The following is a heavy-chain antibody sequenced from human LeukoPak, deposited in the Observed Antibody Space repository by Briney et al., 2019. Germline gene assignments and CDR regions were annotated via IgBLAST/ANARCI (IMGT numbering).Heavy chain of an antibody. V-gene: IGHV5-51*01. CDR3: ARHGSGGSPNTYYYYYYGMDV. Sequence: GESLKISCKGSGYSFTSYWIGWVRQMPGKGLEWMGIIYPGDSDTRYSPSFQGQVTISADKSISTAYLQWSSLKASDTAVYYCARHGSGGSPNTYYYYYYGMDVWGQGTTVTVSS. CDR1: GYSFTSYW. CDR2: IYPGDSDT. J-gene: IGHJ6*02. D-gene: IGHD2-15*01.